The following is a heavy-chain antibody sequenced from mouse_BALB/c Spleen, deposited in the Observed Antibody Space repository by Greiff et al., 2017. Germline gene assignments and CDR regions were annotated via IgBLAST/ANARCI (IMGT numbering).Heavy chain of an antibody. CDR1: GYTFTDYA. CDR2: ISTYYGDA. J-gene: IGHJ2*01. V-gene: IGHV1S137*01. D-gene: IGHD1-1*01. CDR3: ARFAPTGRAFDY. Sequence: VQLQQSGAELVRPGVSVKISCKGSGYTFTDYAIHWVKQSHAKSLEWIGVISTYYGDASYNQKFKGKATMTVDKSSSTAYMELARLTSEDSAIYYCARFAPTGRAFDYWGQGTTLTVSS.